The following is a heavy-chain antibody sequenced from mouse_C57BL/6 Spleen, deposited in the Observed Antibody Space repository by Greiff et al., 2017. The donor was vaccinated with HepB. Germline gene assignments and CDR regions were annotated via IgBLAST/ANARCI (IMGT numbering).Heavy chain of an antibody. Sequence: QVQLQQPGAELVRPGTSVKLSCKASGYTFTSYWMHWEKQRPGQGLEWIGVIDPSDSYTNYNQKFKGKATLTVDTSSSTAYMQLSSLTSEDSAVYYCARGPYYFDYWGQGTTLTVSS. J-gene: IGHJ2*01. CDR2: IDPSDSYT. CDR3: ARGPYYFDY. CDR1: GYTFTSYW. V-gene: IGHV1-59*01.